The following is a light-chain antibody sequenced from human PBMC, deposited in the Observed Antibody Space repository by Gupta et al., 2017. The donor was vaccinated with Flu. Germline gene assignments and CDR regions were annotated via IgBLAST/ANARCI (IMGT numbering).Light chain of an antibody. Sequence: QSVLTQPPSASATPAQRVTISCSGSSSNIGSHTVSWYQQLPGTAPKLLIYKNNQRPSGFTDRFSGSKSGTSASLAISGLQSEDEADYYCAAWDDSLLRVFGGGTKVTVL. CDR3: AAWDDSLLRV. V-gene: IGLV1-44*01. J-gene: IGLJ3*02. CDR1: SSNIGSHT. CDR2: KNN.